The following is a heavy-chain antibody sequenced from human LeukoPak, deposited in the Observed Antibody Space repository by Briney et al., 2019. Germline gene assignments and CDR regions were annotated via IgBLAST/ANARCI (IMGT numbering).Heavy chain of an antibody. CDR3: ARSGWFGELLSVFDP. CDR1: GGSFSGYY. J-gene: IGHJ5*02. D-gene: IGHD3-10*01. CDR2: INHSGST. V-gene: IGHV4-34*01. Sequence: SSETLSLTCAVYGGSFSGYYWSWIRQPPGKGLEWIGEINHSGSTNYNPSLKSRVTISVDTSKNQFSLKLSSVTAADTAVYYCARSGWFGELLSVFDPWGQGTLVTVSS.